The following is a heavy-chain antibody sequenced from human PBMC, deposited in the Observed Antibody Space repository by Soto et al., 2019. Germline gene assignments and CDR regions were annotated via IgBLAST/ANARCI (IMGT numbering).Heavy chain of an antibody. CDR2: IYYSGST. V-gene: IGHV4-39*01. J-gene: IGHJ5*02. D-gene: IGHD2-15*01. CDR3: ARVWGYCSGGSCYDKIDP. CDR1: GGSISSSSYY. Sequence: QLQLQESGPGLVKPSETLSLTCTVSGGSISSSSYYWGWIRQPPGKGLEWIGSIYYSGSTYYNPSLKCRVTISVDTSKNQFSLKLSSVTAADTAVYYCARVWGYCSGGSCYDKIDPWGQGTLVTVSS.